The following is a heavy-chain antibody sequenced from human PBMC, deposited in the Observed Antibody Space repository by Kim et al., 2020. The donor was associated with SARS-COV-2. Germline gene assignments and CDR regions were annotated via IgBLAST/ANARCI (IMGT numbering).Heavy chain of an antibody. D-gene: IGHD3-3*01. CDR2: ICYNGGTT. Sequence: GGSLRLSCSISGFNFSIFAMLWVRQAPGKGLECVSAICYNGGTTYTADSVKGRFTISRDNSKNTLYLQMSSLRPEDTAMYYCVRNWNGARWGEGALVTVSS. CDR3: VRNWNGAR. J-gene: IGHJ1*01. V-gene: IGHV3-64D*06. CDR1: GFNFSIFA.